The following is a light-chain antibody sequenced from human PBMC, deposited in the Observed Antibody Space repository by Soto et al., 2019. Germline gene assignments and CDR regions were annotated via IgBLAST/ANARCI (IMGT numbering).Light chain of an antibody. CDR2: EGS. CDR3: CSYAGSYTSL. J-gene: IGLJ2*01. CDR1: SGDVGSYDL. V-gene: IGLV2-23*01. Sequence: QSALTQPASVSGSPGQSITISCTGTSGDVGSYDLVSWYQQHPGKAPRLMIYEGSQRPSGVPDRFSGSKSGNTASLTISGLQAEDEADYYCCSYAGSYTSLFGGGTKVTVL.